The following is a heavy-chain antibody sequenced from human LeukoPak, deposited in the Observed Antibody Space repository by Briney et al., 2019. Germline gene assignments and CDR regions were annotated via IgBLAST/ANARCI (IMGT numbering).Heavy chain of an antibody. CDR2: IGAYNGYT. J-gene: IGHJ4*02. D-gene: IGHD6-13*01. CDR1: GYTFSNYG. CDR3: ARGEYELVGDY. Sequence: ASVKVSCKGSGYTFSNYGINWVRQVPGQGLEWMGWIGAYNGYTIYADNLQGRVTVTTDTSTSTAHMELRSLRSDDTAVYYCARGEYELVGDYWGQGTLVTVSS. V-gene: IGHV1-18*01.